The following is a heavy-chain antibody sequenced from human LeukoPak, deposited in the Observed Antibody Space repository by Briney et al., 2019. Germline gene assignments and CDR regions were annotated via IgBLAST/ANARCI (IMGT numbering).Heavy chain of an antibody. CDR1: GFTFSDYW. J-gene: IGHJ4*02. D-gene: IGHD2-2*01. V-gene: IGHV3-7*01. Sequence: PEGSLRLSCTASGFTFSDYWMTWVRQAPGKGLEWVANIKQDGSAKYYVDPVKGRFTISRDNAKNSLYLQMDSLRVEDTATYYCARWRGSTSERSDYWGQGTLVTVSS. CDR2: IKQDGSAK. CDR3: ARWRGSTSERSDY.